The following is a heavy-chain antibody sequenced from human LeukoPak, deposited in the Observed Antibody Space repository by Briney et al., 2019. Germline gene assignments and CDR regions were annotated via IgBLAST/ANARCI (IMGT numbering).Heavy chain of an antibody. CDR2: ISYDGSNK. Sequence: GGSLRLSCAASGFTFSSYGMHWVRQAPGKGLEWVAVISYDGSNKYYADSVKGRFTISRDNSKNTLYLQMNSLRAEVTAVYYCAKDTYGGPGVYWGQGTLVTVSS. V-gene: IGHV3-30*18. D-gene: IGHD3-10*01. CDR1: GFTFSSYG. CDR3: AKDTYGGPGVY. J-gene: IGHJ4*02.